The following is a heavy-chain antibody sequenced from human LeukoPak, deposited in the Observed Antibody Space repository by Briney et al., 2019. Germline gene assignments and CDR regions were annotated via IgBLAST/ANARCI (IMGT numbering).Heavy chain of an antibody. D-gene: IGHD4/OR15-4a*01. V-gene: IGHV4-34*01. CDR3: ATGRYGAYGDY. Sequence: PSDTLSLTCAVYGGSFSGYYWSWIRQPPGKGLEWIGEIFHGGSTNYNPSLKSRVTISVDTSKNQFSLKLTSVTAADTAVYYCATGRYGAYGDYWGQGTLVTVSS. CDR1: GGSFSGYY. CDR2: IFHGGST. J-gene: IGHJ4*02.